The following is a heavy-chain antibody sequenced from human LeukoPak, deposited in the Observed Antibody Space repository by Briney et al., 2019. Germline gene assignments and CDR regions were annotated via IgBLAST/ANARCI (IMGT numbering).Heavy chain of an antibody. J-gene: IGHJ5*02. CDR3: ARGKAARTYNWFDP. CDR2: INHSGST. Sequence: SETLSLTCIVSGYSITSGYYWGWIRQPPGKGLEWIGSINHSGSTNYNPSLKSRVTISVDTSKNQFSLKLSSVTAADTAVYYCARGKAARTYNWFDPWGQGTLVTVSS. CDR1: GYSITSGYY. V-gene: IGHV4-38-2*02. D-gene: IGHD6-6*01.